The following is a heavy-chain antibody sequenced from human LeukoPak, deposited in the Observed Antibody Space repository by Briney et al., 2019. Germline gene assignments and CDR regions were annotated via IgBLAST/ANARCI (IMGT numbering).Heavy chain of an antibody. J-gene: IGHJ4*02. D-gene: IGHD5-12*01. CDR2: ISSSTGTM. CDR3: ARAGSHRNSGYDY. CDR1: GFPFSSYN. V-gene: IGHV3-48*04. Sequence: GGSLRLSCAASGFPFSSYNMNWVRQAPGKGLEWISYISSSTGTMYYADSVEGRFTISRDNAKNSLYLQMNSLRAEDTAVYYCARAGSHRNSGYDYWGQGTLVTVSS.